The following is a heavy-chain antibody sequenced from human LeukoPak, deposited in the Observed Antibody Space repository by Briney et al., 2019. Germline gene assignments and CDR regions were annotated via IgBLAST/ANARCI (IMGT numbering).Heavy chain of an antibody. CDR2: ISSSTSYI. CDR3: ARDSGWGGYYMPLGPDY. D-gene: IGHD3-3*01. J-gene: IGHJ4*02. CDR1: GFTFSSYS. V-gene: IGHV3-21*01. Sequence: GRSLRLSCAASGFTFSSYSMNWVRQAPGKGLEWVSSISSSTSYIYYADSVKGRFTISRDNAKNSLYLQMNSLRAEDTAVYYCARDSGWGGYYMPLGPDYWGQGTLVTVSS.